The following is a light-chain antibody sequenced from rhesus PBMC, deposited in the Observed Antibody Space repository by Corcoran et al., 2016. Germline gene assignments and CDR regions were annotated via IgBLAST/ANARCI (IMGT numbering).Light chain of an antibody. V-gene: IGKV1-22*01. J-gene: IGKJ1*01. CDR3: QQGNSNPPT. CDR1: QGISSW. CDR2: KAS. Sequence: DIQMTQSPSSLSASVGDTVTITCRTSQGISSWLAWYQQKPGKAPKLLIDKASSLQSGVPSRFSGSGSGTDFTLTISSLQSEDFATYYCQQGNSNPPTFGQGTKVEIK.